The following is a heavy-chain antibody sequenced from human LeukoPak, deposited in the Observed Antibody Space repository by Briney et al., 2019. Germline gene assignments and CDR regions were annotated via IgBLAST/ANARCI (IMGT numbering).Heavy chain of an antibody. D-gene: IGHD2-8*02. CDR3: ARGTGSSWFDP. J-gene: IGHJ5*02. V-gene: IGHV1-2*02. CDR1: GYTFTAHY. Sequence: ASVKVSCVASGYTFTAHYMHWVRQAPGQGLEWMGCININNSDTKKTQKRQGRVTMTRDTSISTAYLELSGLTSDDTAVFYCARGTGSSWFDPWGQGTLVTVSS. CDR2: ININNSDT.